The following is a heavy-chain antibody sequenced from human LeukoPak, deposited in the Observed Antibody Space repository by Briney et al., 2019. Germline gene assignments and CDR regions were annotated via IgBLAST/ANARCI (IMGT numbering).Heavy chain of an antibody. D-gene: IGHD3-9*01. J-gene: IGHJ6*02. CDR2: IYPGDSDT. Sequence: GESLKISCKGSGYSFTSYWIGWVRQMPGKGLECMRIIYPGDSDTRYSPSFQGQVTISADKSISTAYLQWSSLKASDTAFFFKQKPAYEILTGYSLYGMDVWGQGTTVTVSS. CDR3: QKPAYEILTGYSLYGMDV. CDR1: GYSFTSYW. V-gene: IGHV5-51*01.